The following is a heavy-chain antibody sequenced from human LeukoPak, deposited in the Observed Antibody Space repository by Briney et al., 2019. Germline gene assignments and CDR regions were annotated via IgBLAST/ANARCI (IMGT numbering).Heavy chain of an antibody. CDR2: IYYSGST. Sequence: SQTLSLTCTVSGGSISSGGYYWSWTRQHPGKGLEWIGYIYYSGSTYYNPSLKSRVTISVDTSKNQFSLKLSSVTAADTAVYYCATRQRSYQNRGAFDIWGQGTMVTVSS. J-gene: IGHJ3*02. CDR3: ATRQRSYQNRGAFDI. V-gene: IGHV4-31*03. D-gene: IGHD1-26*01. CDR1: GGSISSGGYY.